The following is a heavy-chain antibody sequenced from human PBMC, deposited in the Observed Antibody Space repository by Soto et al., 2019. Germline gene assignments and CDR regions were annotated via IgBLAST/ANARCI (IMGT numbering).Heavy chain of an antibody. CDR1: GFTFSSYS. CDR3: ARGLAYYDFWSGWDV. D-gene: IGHD3-3*01. CDR2: ISSSSSYI. J-gene: IGHJ6*04. Sequence: ESGGGLVKPGGSLRLSCAASGFTFSSYSMNWVRQAPGKGLEWVSSISSSSSYIYYADSVKGRFTISRDNAKNSLYLQMNSLRAEDTAVYYCARGLAYYDFWSGWDVWGKGTTVTVSS. V-gene: IGHV3-21*01.